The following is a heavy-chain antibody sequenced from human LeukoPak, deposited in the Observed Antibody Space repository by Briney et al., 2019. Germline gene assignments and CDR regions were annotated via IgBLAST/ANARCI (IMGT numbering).Heavy chain of an antibody. Sequence: SETLSLTCTVSGYSISSGYHWGWIRQPPGKGLEWIGSIYHSGSTYYNPSLKSRVTISVDTSKNQFSLKLSSVTAADTAVYYCARGVIIGMDSSGYYYSWFDPWGQGTLVTVSS. J-gene: IGHJ5*02. V-gene: IGHV4-38-2*02. CDR2: IYHSGST. D-gene: IGHD3-22*01. CDR3: ARGVIIGMDSSGYYYSWFDP. CDR1: GYSISSGYH.